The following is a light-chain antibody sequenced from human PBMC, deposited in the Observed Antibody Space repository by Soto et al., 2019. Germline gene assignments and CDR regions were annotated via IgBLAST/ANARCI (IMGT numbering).Light chain of an antibody. Sequence: DIVMTQSPDSLAVSLGERATINCKSSQSVLYSSNNKNYLAWYQQKPGQSPKLLIYWASTRESGVSDRFSGSGSGTDFTLTISSLXXXXXAXXXXXXYYNTGAFGQGTKVEIK. CDR1: QSVLYSSNNKNY. CDR2: WAS. V-gene: IGKV4-1*01. J-gene: IGKJ1*01. CDR3: XXYYNTGA.